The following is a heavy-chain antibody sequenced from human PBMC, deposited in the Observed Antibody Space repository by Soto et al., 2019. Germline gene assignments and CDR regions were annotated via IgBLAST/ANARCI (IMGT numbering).Heavy chain of an antibody. CDR3: VKNSGFFNT. D-gene: IGHD3-10*01. V-gene: IGHV3-23*01. CDR2: IDGSGGIT. CDR1: GFTFGTTD. Sequence: QLLQSGGGLVQPGGSLTLSCAASGFTFGTTDMSWFRQAPGEGLEWVSTIDGSGGITYYADSVKGRFTISRDNSRNTVDLQMNSLRGDDTVLYYCVKNSGFFNTWGQGALVTVSS. J-gene: IGHJ5*02.